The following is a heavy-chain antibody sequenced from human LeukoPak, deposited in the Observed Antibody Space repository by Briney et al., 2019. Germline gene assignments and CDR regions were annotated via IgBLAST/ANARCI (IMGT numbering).Heavy chain of an antibody. CDR3: AREWSSSWFQLHWFDP. Sequence: GASVKVSCKASGYTFTSYAMNWVRQAPGQGLEWMGWINTNTGNPTYAQGFTGRFVFSLDTSVSTAYLQISSLKAEDTAVYYCAREWSSSWFQLHWFDPWGQGTLVTVSS. CDR1: GYTFTSYA. D-gene: IGHD6-13*01. CDR2: INTNTGNP. J-gene: IGHJ5*02. V-gene: IGHV7-4-1*02.